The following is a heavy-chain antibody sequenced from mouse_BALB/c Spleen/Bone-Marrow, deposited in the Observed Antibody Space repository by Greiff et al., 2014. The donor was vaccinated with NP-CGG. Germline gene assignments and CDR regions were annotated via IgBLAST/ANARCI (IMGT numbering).Heavy chain of an antibody. CDR1: GFNIKKTY. Sequence: VPLPPSGAELLKPGGSVKLFCTTFGFNIKKTYIPWGKQRAEPGLGGIGRIDPANGNPKNAPKFQGKATITADTSSNPAYLQLSSLTSEDTAVYYCAAYYYGSSQFAYWGQGTLVTVSA. V-gene: IGHV14-3*02. D-gene: IGHD1-1*01. J-gene: IGHJ3*01. CDR3: AAYYYGSSQFAY. CDR2: IDPANGNP.